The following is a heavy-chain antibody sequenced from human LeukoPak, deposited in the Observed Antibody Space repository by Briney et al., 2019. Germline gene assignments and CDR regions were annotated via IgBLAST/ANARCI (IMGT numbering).Heavy chain of an antibody. CDR2: ISGSGGST. CDR3: AKDAAGPEY. J-gene: IGHJ4*02. CDR1: GFTSSSYA. V-gene: IGHV3-23*01. D-gene: IGHD6-13*01. Sequence: PGGSLRLSCAASGFTSSSYAMSWVRQAPGKGLEWVSTISGSGGSTYYADSMEGRFTISRDNSKNTLCLQMNSLRAEDTAVYYCAKDAAGPEYWGQGTLVTVSS.